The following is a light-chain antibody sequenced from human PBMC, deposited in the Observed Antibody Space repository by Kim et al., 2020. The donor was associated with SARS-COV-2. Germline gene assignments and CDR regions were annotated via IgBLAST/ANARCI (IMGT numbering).Light chain of an antibody. Sequence: IQMTQSPSSLSASVGDRVTITCRASQTISNYLNWYQQKSGKAPRLLIYAASTLHGGVPSRFSGSGSETEFTLTISSLQHEDFATYYCQQSYTGLTFGGGTKLEI. CDR1: QTISNY. CDR3: QQSYTGLT. V-gene: IGKV1-39*01. J-gene: IGKJ4*01. CDR2: AAS.